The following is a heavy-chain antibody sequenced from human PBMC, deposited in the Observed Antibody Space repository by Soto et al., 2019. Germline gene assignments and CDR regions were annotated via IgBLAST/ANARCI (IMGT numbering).Heavy chain of an antibody. J-gene: IGHJ5*02. CDR3: ATVGGDYYWFDP. CDR2: IFHSGAT. D-gene: IGHD4-17*01. CDR1: GGSISSNNW. V-gene: IGHV4-4*02. Sequence: QVQLQESGPGLVKPSGTLSLTCAVSGGSISSNNWWSWVRQPPGKGLEWIGEIFHSGATNYNPSLESRVTXXVXXSKNQFSLKLTSVTAADTAVYYCATVGGDYYWFDPWGQGTLVTVSS.